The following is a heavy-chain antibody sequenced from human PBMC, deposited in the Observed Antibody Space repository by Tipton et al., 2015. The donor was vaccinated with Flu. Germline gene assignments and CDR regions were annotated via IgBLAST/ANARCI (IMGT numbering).Heavy chain of an antibody. CDR1: GFTFSSSA. CDR3: ASTSNYGRRIEPDFDS. V-gene: IGHV3-21*01. J-gene: IGHJ4*02. D-gene: IGHD1-14*01. CDR2: ISSGTNYK. Sequence: SLRLSCEASGFTFSSSAMNWVRQAPGKGLEWVSSISSGTNYKHYADAVKGRFTISRDNAKNSLYLQMNSLRAEDTAVYYCASTSNYGRRIEPDFDSWGQGTLVTVSS.